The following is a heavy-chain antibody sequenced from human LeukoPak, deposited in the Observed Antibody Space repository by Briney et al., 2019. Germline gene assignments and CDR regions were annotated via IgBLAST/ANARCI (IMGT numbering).Heavy chain of an antibody. CDR2: IYSGGST. D-gene: IGHD3-10*01. J-gene: IGHJ6*03. V-gene: IGHV3-53*01. Sequence: PGGSLRLSCAASGFTFSSYAMSWVRQAPGKGLEWVSVIYSGGSTYCADSVKGRFTISRDNSKNTLYLQMNSLRAEDTAVYYCASGSGSYRTPYYYMDVWGTGTTVTVSS. CDR1: GFTFSSYA. CDR3: ASGSGSYRTPYYYMDV.